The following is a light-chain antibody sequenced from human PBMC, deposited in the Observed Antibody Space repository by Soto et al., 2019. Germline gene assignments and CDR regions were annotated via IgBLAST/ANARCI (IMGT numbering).Light chain of an antibody. V-gene: IGKV4-1*01. Sequence: DIVMTQSPDSLAVSLGERATINCKSSQSVLYSSENKNYLAWYQQKPGQPPKLLIYWASTRDSGVPDRFSGSGSGTDLTLTISSLQAEDVAVYYCQQYYTTPRTFGQGTKVEIK. CDR1: QSVLYSSENKNY. CDR2: WAS. CDR3: QQYYTTPRT. J-gene: IGKJ1*01.